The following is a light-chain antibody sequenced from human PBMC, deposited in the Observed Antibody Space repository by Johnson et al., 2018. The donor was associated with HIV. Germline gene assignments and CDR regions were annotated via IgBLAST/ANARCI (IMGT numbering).Light chain of an antibody. V-gene: IGLV1-51*01. J-gene: IGLJ1*01. CDR2: DNN. Sequence: QSVLTQPPSVSAAPGQKVTISCSGSSSNLGNNYVSWYQQLPGTAPKLLIYDNNKRPSGIPDRLSGSKSGTSATLGITGLQTGDEAGYYCGTWDNSLGTGGVFGTGTKVTVL. CDR3: GTWDNSLGTGGV. CDR1: SSNLGNNY.